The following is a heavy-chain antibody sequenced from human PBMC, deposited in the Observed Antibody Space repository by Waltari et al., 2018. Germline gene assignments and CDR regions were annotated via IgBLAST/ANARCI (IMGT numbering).Heavy chain of an antibody. D-gene: IGHD3-10*01. V-gene: IGHV3-30-3*01. CDR2: ISYDGSNK. CDR3: ARDSYGSGSSPNDY. Sequence: QVQLVESGGGVVQPGRSLSLSCEASGFTFTSYAMPGLRQAPGKGLEWVAVISYDGSNKYYADSVKGRFTISRDNSKNTLYLQMNSLRAEDTAVYYCARDSYGSGSSPNDYWGQGTLVTVSS. J-gene: IGHJ4*02. CDR1: GFTFTSYA.